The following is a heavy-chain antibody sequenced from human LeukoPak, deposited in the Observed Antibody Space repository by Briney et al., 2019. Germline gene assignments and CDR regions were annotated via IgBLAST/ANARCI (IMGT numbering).Heavy chain of an antibody. D-gene: IGHD3-22*01. J-gene: IGHJ4*02. CDR3: ASRGAYYDSSGYYFAY. Sequence: SETLSLTCTVSGGSISSSSYYWGWIRQPPGKGLEWIGSIYYSGSTYHNPSLKSRATISVDTSKNQFSLKLSSVTAADTAVYYCASRGAYYDSSGYYFAYWGQGTLVTVSP. CDR2: IYYSGST. V-gene: IGHV4-39*01. CDR1: GGSISSSSYY.